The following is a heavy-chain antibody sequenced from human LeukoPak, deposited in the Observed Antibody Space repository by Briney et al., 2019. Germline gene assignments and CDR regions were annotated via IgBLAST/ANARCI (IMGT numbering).Heavy chain of an antibody. D-gene: IGHD3-9*01. CDR3: ARGILRYFDSALDAFDI. Sequence: GGSLRLSCAASGFTFSDYYMSWIRQAPGKGLEWVSYISSSGSTIYYADSVKGRFTISRDNAKNSLYLQMNSLRAEDTAVYYCARGILRYFDSALDAFDIWGQGTMVTVSS. J-gene: IGHJ3*02. CDR1: GFTFSDYY. CDR2: ISSSGSTI. V-gene: IGHV3-11*01.